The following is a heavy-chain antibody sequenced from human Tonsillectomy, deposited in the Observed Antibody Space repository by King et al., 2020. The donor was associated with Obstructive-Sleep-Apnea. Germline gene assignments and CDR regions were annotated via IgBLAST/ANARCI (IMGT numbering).Heavy chain of an antibody. CDR2: MSWDGDST. V-gene: IGHV3-43*01. J-gene: IGHJ4*02. CDR3: AKDMERYYYGSGSLDN. D-gene: IGHD3-10*01. CDR1: GFTFDDYT. Sequence: VQLVESGGVVVQPGGSLRLYCAASGFTFDDYTMHWVRQAPGKGLEWVSLMSWDGDSTYYSDSVKGRFTISRDNSKNSLYLQMNSLRTEDTALYYCAKDMERYYYGSGSLDNWGQGTLVTVSS.